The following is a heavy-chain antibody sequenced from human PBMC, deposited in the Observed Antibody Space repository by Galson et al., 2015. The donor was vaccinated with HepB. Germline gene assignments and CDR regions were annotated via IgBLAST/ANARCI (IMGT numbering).Heavy chain of an antibody. CDR1: GFTFSSYW. CDR3: ASSYGEADYYYYGMDV. CDR2: IKQDGSEK. Sequence: SLRLSCAASGFTFSSYWMSWVRQAPGKGLEWVANIKQDGSEKYYVDSVKGRFTISRDNAKNSLYLQMNSLRAEDTAVYYCASSYGEADYYYYGMDVWGQGTTVTVSS. J-gene: IGHJ6*02. D-gene: IGHD4-17*01. V-gene: IGHV3-7*01.